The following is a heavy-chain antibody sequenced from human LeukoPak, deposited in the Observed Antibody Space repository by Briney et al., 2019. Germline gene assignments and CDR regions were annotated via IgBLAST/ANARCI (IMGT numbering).Heavy chain of an antibody. Sequence: ASVKVSCKASGYTFTGYYMHWVRQAPGQGLEWMGWINPNSGGTNYAQKFQGWVTMTRDTSISTAYMELSRLRSDDTAVYYCARSSPDSSGYPRFDPWGQGTLVTDSS. CDR2: INPNSGGT. D-gene: IGHD3-22*01. CDR3: ARSSPDSSGYPRFDP. V-gene: IGHV1-2*04. J-gene: IGHJ5*02. CDR1: GYTFTGYY.